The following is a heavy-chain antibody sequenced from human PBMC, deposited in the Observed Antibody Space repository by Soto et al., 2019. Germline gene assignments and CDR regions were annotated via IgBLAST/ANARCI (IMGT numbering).Heavy chain of an antibody. J-gene: IGHJ6*02. CDR3: ARHIHDILTGYYQVYGMDV. Sequence: PGESLKISCKGSGYSFTSYWISWVRQMPGKGLEWMGRIDPSDSYTNYSPSFQGHVTISADKSISTAYLQWSSLKASDTAMYYCARHIHDILTGYYQVYGMDVWGQGTTVTVSS. CDR1: GYSFTSYW. V-gene: IGHV5-10-1*01. CDR2: IDPSDSYT. D-gene: IGHD3-9*01.